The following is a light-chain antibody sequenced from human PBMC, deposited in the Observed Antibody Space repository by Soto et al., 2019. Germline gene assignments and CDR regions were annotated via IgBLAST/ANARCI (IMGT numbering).Light chain of an antibody. V-gene: IGLV2-14*03. CDR2: DVS. CDR3: SSYTAYTTYV. J-gene: IGLJ1*01. CDR1: DSDVGGFNY. Sequence: QSVLAQPASVSGAPGQSINISCTGTDSDVGGFNYVSWYQQYPGKAPKLMIYDVSDRPSGVSNRFSGSKSGNTASLTISGLQAEDEADYYCSSYTAYTTYVFGAGKKAIV.